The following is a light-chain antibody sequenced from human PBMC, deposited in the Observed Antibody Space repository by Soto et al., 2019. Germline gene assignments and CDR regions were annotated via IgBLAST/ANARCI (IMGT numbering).Light chain of an antibody. J-gene: IGKJ4*01. V-gene: IGKV3-15*01. CDR2: GAS. CDR3: QQYNNCSPFT. CDR1: QSVSSN. Sequence: EIVMTQSPATLSVSPGERATLSCRASQSVSSNLAWYQQKPGQAPRLLIYGASTRATGIPARFSGSGSGTDFTLTITSLQSEDFAVYYCQQYNNCSPFTFGGGTKLEIK.